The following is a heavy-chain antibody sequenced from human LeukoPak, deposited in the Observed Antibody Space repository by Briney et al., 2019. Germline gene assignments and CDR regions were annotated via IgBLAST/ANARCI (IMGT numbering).Heavy chain of an antibody. CDR2: ISASGGST. CDR1: GFTVSSNY. V-gene: IGHV3-53*01. Sequence: GGSLRLSCAASGFTVSSNYMSWVRQVPGKGLEWVSGISASGGSTYYADSVKGRFTISRDNAKNSLYLQMNSLRAEDTAVYYCARRYFDYWGQGTLVTVSS. J-gene: IGHJ4*02. CDR3: ARRYFDY.